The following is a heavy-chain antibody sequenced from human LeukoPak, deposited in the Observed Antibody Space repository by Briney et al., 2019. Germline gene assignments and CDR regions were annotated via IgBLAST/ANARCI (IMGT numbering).Heavy chain of an antibody. V-gene: IGHV4-34*01. CDR3: ARKDSYYFDC. Sequence: PLETLSLTCALYGGSLSGYYWSWIRQPPRKGLELIMEINHSGSTNYNPSLKRQVTISVDTSKNQFSLKLSSVTAAYTAVYYGARKDSYYFDCWGQGTLVTVSS. D-gene: IGHD2-15*01. CDR1: GGSLSGYY. CDR2: INHSGST. J-gene: IGHJ4*02.